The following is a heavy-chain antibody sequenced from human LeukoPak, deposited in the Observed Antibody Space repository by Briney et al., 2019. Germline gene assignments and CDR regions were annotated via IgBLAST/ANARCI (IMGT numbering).Heavy chain of an antibody. CDR1: GFTFSSHW. V-gene: IGHV3-74*01. J-gene: IGHJ6*02. CDR3: ARGTCSGGSCVDYYHYGMDV. D-gene: IGHD2-15*01. Sequence: TGGSLRLSCAASGFTFSSHWMHWVRHAPGKGPVWVSRINSDGGSTNYADSVKGRFTISRDNAKNTLYLQMNSLRAEDTAVYYCARGTCSGGSCVDYYHYGMDVWGQGSTVTVSS. CDR2: INSDGGST.